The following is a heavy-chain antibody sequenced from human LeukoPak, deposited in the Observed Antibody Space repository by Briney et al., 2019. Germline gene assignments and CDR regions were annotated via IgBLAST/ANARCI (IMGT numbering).Heavy chain of an antibody. D-gene: IGHD3-16*01. CDR2: VCYNGTT. Sequence: SETLSLTCSVSGDSISRYFWAWIRQPPGKGLEWIGYVCYNGTTNYNPSLRNRVAISIDTSKDQFSLKLNSATAADTAVYYCATSGGFNSPRHYWGQGTLVTVSS. J-gene: IGHJ4*02. CDR1: GDSISRYF. CDR3: ATSGGFNSPRHY. V-gene: IGHV4-59*01.